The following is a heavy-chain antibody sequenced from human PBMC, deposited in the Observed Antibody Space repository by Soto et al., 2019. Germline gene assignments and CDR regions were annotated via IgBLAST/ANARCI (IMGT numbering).Heavy chain of an antibody. J-gene: IGHJ4*02. D-gene: IGHD2-2*01. CDR2: ISHSGST. V-gene: IGHV4-34*01. CDR3: ARYCSSATCYGVFDY. CDR1: GGSFSGYY. Sequence: QVQLQQWGAGLLKPSETLSLTCAVYGGSFSGYYWSWIRQSPGKGLEWIGEISHSGSTIYNPPLESRVTISADTSKNQFSLRLSSVTAADTALYYCARYCSSATCYGVFDYRGQGTLVTVSS.